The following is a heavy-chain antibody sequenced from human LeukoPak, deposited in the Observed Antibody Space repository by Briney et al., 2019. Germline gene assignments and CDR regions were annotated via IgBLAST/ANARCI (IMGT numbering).Heavy chain of an antibody. J-gene: IGHJ4*02. CDR1: GFTFSSYA. Sequence: GGSLRLPCAASGFTFSSYAMHWVRQAPGKGLEWVAVISYDGSNKYYADSVKGRFTISRDNSKNTLYLQMNSLRAEDTAVYYCAREGDSSGSPFDYWGQGTLVTVSS. CDR2: ISYDGSNK. V-gene: IGHV3-30*04. D-gene: IGHD3-22*01. CDR3: AREGDSSGSPFDY.